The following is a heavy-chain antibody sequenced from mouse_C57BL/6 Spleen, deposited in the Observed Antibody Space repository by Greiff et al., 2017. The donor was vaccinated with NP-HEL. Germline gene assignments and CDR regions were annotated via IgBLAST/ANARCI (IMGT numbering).Heavy chain of an antibody. CDR2: IYPGDGDT. V-gene: IGHV1-82*01. Sequence: VQLQESGPELVKPGASVKISCKASGYAFSSSWMNWVKQRPGKGLEWIGRIYPGDGDTNYNGKFKGKATLTADKSSSTAYMQLSSLTSEDSAVYFCARIEGYYGSSYAMDYWGQGTSVTVSS. CDR3: ARIEGYYGSSYAMDY. D-gene: IGHD1-1*01. CDR1: GYAFSSSW. J-gene: IGHJ4*01.